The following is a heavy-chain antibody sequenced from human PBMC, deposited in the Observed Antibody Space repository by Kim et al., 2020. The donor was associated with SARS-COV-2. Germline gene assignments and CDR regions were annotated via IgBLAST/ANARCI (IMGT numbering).Heavy chain of an antibody. CDR3: AGGANYDYVWGSYLGLDY. Sequence: GGSLRLSCAASGFTFSSYSMNWVRQAPGKGLEWVSSISSSSSYIYYADSVKGRFTISRDNAKNSLYLQMNSLRAEDTAVYYCAGGANYDYVWGSYLGLDYWGQGTLVTVSS. V-gene: IGHV3-21*01. CDR2: ISSSSSYI. CDR1: GFTFSSYS. J-gene: IGHJ4*02. D-gene: IGHD3-16*02.